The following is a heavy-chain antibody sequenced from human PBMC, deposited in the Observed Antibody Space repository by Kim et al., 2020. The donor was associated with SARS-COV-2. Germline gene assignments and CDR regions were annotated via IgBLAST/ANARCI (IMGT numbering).Heavy chain of an antibody. D-gene: IGHD3-10*01. Sequence: GGSLRLSCAASISPFSSYVMAWVRQAPGKGLEWVSSISESGTSTYYAEAVKGRFTVSRDNSKNTVSLQMDSLRADDTALYYCAKRTGGSGRYTDWGLGTL. CDR2: ISESGTST. J-gene: IGHJ4*02. CDR3: AKRTGGSGRYTD. V-gene: IGHV3-23*01. CDR1: ISPFSSYV.